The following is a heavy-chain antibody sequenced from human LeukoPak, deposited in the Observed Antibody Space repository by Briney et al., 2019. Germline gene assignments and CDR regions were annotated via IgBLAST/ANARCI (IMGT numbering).Heavy chain of an antibody. V-gene: IGHV1-18*01. CDR1: GYTFTSYG. Sequence: ASVRVSCKASGYTFTSYGISWVRQAPGQGLEWMGWISAYNGNTNYAQKLQGRVTMTTDTSTSTAYMELRSLRSDDTAVYYCARDRSGYDAFDIWGQGTMVTVSS. CDR3: ARDRSGYDAFDI. J-gene: IGHJ3*02. D-gene: IGHD6-19*01. CDR2: ISAYNGNT.